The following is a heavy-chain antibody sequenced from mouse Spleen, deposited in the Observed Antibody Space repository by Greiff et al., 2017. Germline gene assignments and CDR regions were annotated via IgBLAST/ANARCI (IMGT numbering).Heavy chain of an antibody. CDR1: GYTFTSYW. CDR3: ARRGDYGNYPYWYFDV. J-gene: IGHJ1*01. CDR2: IYPGSGST. D-gene: IGHD2-1*01. V-gene: IGHV1-55*01. Sequence: QVHVKQPGAELVKPGASVKMSCKASGYTFTSYWITWVKQRPGQGLEWIGDIYPGSGSTNYNEKFKSKATLTVDTSSSTAYMQLSSLTSEDSAVYYCARRGDYGNYPYWYFDVWGAGTTVTVSS.